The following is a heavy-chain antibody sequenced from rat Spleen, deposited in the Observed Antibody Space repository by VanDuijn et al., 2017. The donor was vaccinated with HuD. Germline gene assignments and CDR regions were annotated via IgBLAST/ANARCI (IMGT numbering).Heavy chain of an antibody. CDR3: ARRFDFDY. CDR2: ISYDGGST. CDR1: GFTFSDHN. J-gene: IGHJ3*01. Sequence: EVQLVESGGGLVQPGRSLKLSCAASGFTFSDHNMAWVRQAPRKGLEWVATISYDGGSTYYRDSVKGRFTISRDNAKSTLYLQMDSLRSEDTATYYCARRFDFDYWGQGTLVTVSS. D-gene: IGHD4-3*01. V-gene: IGHV5-7*01.